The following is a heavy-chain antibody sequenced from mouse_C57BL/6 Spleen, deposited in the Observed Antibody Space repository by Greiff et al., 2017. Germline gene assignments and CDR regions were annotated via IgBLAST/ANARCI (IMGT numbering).Heavy chain of an antibody. V-gene: IGHV1-52*01. CDR3: AREDYSNHYAMDY. CDR2: IDPYDSET. J-gene: IGHJ4*01. Sequence: VQLQQPGAELVRPGSSVKLSCTASGYNITSYWMHWVKQRPIQGLEWIGNIDPYDSETHYNQKFKDKATLTVDKSSSTAYMQLSSLTSEDSAVYCCAREDYSNHYAMDYWGQGTSVTVSS. CDR1: GYNITSYW. D-gene: IGHD2-5*01.